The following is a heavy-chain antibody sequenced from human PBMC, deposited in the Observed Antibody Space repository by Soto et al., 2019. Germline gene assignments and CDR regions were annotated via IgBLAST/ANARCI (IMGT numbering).Heavy chain of an antibody. CDR2: MYYSGNA. J-gene: IGHJ4*02. D-gene: IGHD1-26*01. CDR3: AREYPVHSAYFDY. CDR1: GASISRYY. V-gene: IGHV4-59*01. Sequence: TETLSLTCTVSGASISRYYWSWIRQSPGKGLEWIGYMYYSGNANYNPSLRSRITISVDTSKNQFSLNLNSVTAADTAVYYCAREYPVHSAYFDYWGQGILVTVSS.